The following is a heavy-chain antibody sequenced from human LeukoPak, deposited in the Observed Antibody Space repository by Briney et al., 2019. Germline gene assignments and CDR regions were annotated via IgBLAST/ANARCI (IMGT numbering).Heavy chain of an antibody. Sequence: PSETLSLTCTVSGGSISSGYYWGWIRQPPGKGLEWIGSIYHSGSTYYNPSLKSRVTISVDTSKNQFSLKLSSVTAADTAVYYCARSFVDCSSTSCYSDLFDYWGQGTLVTVSS. CDR1: GGSISSGYY. CDR2: IYHSGST. J-gene: IGHJ4*02. D-gene: IGHD2-2*01. V-gene: IGHV4-38-2*02. CDR3: ARSFVDCSSTSCYSDLFDY.